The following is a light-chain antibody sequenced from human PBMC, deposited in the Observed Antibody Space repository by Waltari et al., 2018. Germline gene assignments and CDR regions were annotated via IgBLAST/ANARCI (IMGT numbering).Light chain of an antibody. CDR3: MQALQTLWT. CDR2: LGS. J-gene: IGKJ1*01. V-gene: IGKV2-28*01. Sequence: DIVMTQSPFSLAVTPGESASISCRSNQSLLHGNGYNYLDWYLQKPGQSPQLLIYLGSNRASGVPDRFSGSGAGTDFTLKISRVEAEDVGVYYCMQALQTLWTFGQGTKVEFK. CDR1: QSLLHGNGYNY.